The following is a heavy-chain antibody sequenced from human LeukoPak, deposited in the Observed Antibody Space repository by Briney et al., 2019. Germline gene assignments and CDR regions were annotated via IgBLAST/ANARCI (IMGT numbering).Heavy chain of an antibody. J-gene: IGHJ4*02. Sequence: SQTLSLTCAVSGVSFSGYYWSWIRQPPGNGLEWMGEINHSGSTNYNPSLKSRVSISVDTSKNQYSLKLSSVTAAHTAVYYCARGGTMVRGVIPRDFGGQGNLVSVFS. CDR1: GVSFSGYY. CDR2: INHSGST. D-gene: IGHD3-10*01. V-gene: IGHV4-34*01. CDR3: ARGGTMVRGVIPRDF.